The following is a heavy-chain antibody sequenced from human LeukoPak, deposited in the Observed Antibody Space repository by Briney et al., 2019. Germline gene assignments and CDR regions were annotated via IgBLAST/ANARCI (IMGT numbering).Heavy chain of an antibody. J-gene: IGHJ4*02. CDR3: ARLWGSVSGYFDY. Sequence: GGSLRLSCAVSGYTFSSHGMHWVRQAPGKGLEWVAAIWYDGSDKYYADSVKGRFTISRDNSKNMLYLQMDSLRAEDTALYYCARLWGSVSGYFDYWGQGTLVAVSS. D-gene: IGHD2-21*01. CDR1: GYTFSSHG. V-gene: IGHV3-33*01. CDR2: IWYDGSDK.